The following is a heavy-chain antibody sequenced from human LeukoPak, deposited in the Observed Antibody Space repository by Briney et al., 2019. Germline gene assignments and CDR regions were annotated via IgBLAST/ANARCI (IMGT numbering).Heavy chain of an antibody. CDR2: ISGSGGST. Sequence: PGGSLRLSCAASGFTLSSYAMSWVRQAPGKGLEWVSAISGSGGSTYYADSVKGRFTISRDNAKDTLYLQMNSLRAEDTAVYYCARSPLTVTTRLHFDYWGQGTLVTVSS. J-gene: IGHJ4*02. D-gene: IGHD4-17*01. CDR1: GFTLSSYA. V-gene: IGHV3-23*01. CDR3: ARSPLTVTTRLHFDY.